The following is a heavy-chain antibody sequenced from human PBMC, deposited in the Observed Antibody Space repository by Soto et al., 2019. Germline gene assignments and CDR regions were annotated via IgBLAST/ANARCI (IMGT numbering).Heavy chain of an antibody. D-gene: IGHD3-3*01. Sequence: GASVKVSCKASGYTFTSYDINWVRQATGQGLEWMGWMNPNSGNTGYAQKFQGRVTMTRNTSISTAYMELSSLRSEDTAVYYCARRTIVGVVTPFYGMDVWGQGTTVTVSS. V-gene: IGHV1-8*01. CDR3: ARRTIVGVVTPFYGMDV. CDR2: MNPNSGNT. CDR1: GYTFTSYD. J-gene: IGHJ6*02.